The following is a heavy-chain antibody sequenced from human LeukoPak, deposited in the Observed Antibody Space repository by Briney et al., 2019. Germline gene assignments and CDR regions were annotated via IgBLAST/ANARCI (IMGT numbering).Heavy chain of an antibody. Sequence: SEILSLTCAVYGGSFSGYYWTWIRQPPGKGLEWIGHIYYRGTTKYSPSLKSRVTKSVDTSKNQFSLKPTSVTAADTAVYYCAREDDYGGNRSLDYWGQGTLVTVSS. V-gene: IGHV4-59*01. CDR3: AREDDYGGNRSLDY. CDR1: GGSFSGYY. CDR2: IYYRGTT. J-gene: IGHJ4*02. D-gene: IGHD4-23*01.